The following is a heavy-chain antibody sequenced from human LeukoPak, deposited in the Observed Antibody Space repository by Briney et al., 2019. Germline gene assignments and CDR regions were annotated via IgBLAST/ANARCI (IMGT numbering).Heavy chain of an antibody. D-gene: IGHD3-10*01. CDR3: ARGRTPTLWFGELLHYYYYSYYMDV. Sequence: DSVKLSCKASGYTFTTYDINWVRQATGHQLGCMRWMNPNSGNTGYGEKFQGRVTMTRNISISTAYMELSSLRSEDTAVYYCARGRTPTLWFGELLHYYYYSYYMDVWGTGTTVTISS. CDR1: GYTFTTYD. J-gene: IGHJ6*03. V-gene: IGHV1-8*01. CDR2: MNPNSGNT.